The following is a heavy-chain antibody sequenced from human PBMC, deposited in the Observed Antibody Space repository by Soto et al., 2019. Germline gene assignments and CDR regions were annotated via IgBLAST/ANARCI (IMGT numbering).Heavy chain of an antibody. CDR1: GGSISSGDSY. CDR2: IYYSGST. J-gene: IGHJ6*02. D-gene: IGHD3-3*01. Sequence: SETVSLTCTVSGGSISSGDSYWSGIRRPPGKGPEWIGYIYYSGSTYYNPSLKSRVSISVDTSKNQFSLKLSSVTAAVTAVYYCARGLANYDFWSGYYGYGMDVWGQGTTVTVSS. CDR3: ARGLANYDFWSGYYGYGMDV. V-gene: IGHV4-30-4*01.